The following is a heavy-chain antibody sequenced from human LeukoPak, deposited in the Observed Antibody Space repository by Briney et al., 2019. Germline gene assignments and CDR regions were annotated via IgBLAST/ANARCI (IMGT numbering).Heavy chain of an antibody. Sequence: GGSLRLSCAASGFTFSSYAMHWVRQAPGKGLEWVAVISYDGSNKYYADSVKGRFTISRDSSNNAWHLQLHNLRVEDTAVYYCAGASSDGVIIDATSFDLWGQGTLVIVSS. D-gene: IGHD2-15*01. V-gene: IGHV3-30*14. CDR3: AGASSDGVIIDATSFDL. CDR1: GFTFSSYA. CDR2: ISYDGSNK. J-gene: IGHJ4*02.